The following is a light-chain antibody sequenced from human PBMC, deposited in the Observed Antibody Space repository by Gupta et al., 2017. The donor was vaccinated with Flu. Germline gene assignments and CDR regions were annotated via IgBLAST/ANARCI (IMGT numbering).Light chain of an antibody. CDR3: QSADSSGTTDVV. Sequence: SSELTPPPSVSVSPGQTARITCSGDALPKQYAYWYQQKPGQAPALVIYKDSERPSGSPERFSGSSSGTTVTLTISGVQAEEEADYYCQSADSSGTTDVVFGGGTKLTVL. V-gene: IGLV3-25*02. CDR2: KDS. J-gene: IGLJ2*01. CDR1: ALPKQY.